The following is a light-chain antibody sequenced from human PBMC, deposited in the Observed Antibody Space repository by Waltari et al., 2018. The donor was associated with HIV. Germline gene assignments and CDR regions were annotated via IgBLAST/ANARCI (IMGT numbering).Light chain of an antibody. CDR1: QSISNY. Sequence: GDRVTITCRASQSISNYLNWYQQKPGKVPKVLIYAASSLQSGVPSRFSDSGSGTDFTLTISSLQPEDFATYYCQQSYHTPTFGGGTKVDIK. J-gene: IGKJ4*01. V-gene: IGKV1-39*01. CDR2: AAS. CDR3: QQSYHTPT.